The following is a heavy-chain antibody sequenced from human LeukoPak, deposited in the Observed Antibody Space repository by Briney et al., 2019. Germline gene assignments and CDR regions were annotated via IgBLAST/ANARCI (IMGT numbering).Heavy chain of an antibody. D-gene: IGHD2-15*01. Sequence: SETLSLTCAVYGGSFSGYYWSWIRQPPGKGLEWIGEINHSGSTNYNPSLKSRVTIPVDTSKNQFSLKLSSVTAADTAVYYCARGHQLPGQGYCSGGSCYGGGWFDPWGQGTLVTVSS. V-gene: IGHV4-34*01. CDR1: GGSFSGYY. CDR3: ARGHQLPGQGYCSGGSCYGGGWFDP. J-gene: IGHJ5*02. CDR2: INHSGST.